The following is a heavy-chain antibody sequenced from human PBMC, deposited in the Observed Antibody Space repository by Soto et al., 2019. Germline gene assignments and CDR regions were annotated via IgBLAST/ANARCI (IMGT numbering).Heavy chain of an antibody. J-gene: IGHJ6*02. CDR1: GGTFTGYY. CDR3: ARDQAIAARPFYYYGMDV. D-gene: IGHD6-6*01. CDR2: INPNSGGT. Sequence: QVQLVQSGAEVKKPGSSVKVSCKASGGTFTGYYMHWVRQAPGQGLEWMGWINPNSGGTNYAQKFQGWVTMTRDTSISTAYMELSRLRSDDTAVYYCARDQAIAARPFYYYGMDVWGQGTTVTVSS. V-gene: IGHV1-2*04.